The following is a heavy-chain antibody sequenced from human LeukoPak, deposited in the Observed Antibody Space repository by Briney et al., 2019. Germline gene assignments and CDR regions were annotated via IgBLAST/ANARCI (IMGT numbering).Heavy chain of an antibody. CDR2: ISSASSYT. J-gene: IGHJ4*02. CDR3: ARGRYCSGGRCYSDFDY. Sequence: PGGSLRLSCAASGFTFSDYYMSWIRQAPGKGLEWVSYISSASSYTNYADSVKGPFTISRDNAKNSLYLQMNSLRGEDTAVYYCARGRYCSGGRCYSDFDYWGQGTLVTVFS. V-gene: IGHV3-11*06. CDR1: GFTFSDYY. D-gene: IGHD2-15*01.